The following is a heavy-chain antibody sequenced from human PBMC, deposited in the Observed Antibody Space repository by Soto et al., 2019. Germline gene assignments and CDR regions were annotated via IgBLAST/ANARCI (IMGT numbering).Heavy chain of an antibody. J-gene: IGHJ5*02. CDR1: GGSISSYY. Sequence: QVQLQESGPGLVKPSETLSLTCTVSGGSISSYYWSWIRQPPGKGLEWIGYIYYSGSTNYNPSLKSRFTISVDTSKNQFSLKLSSVTAADTALYYCARRYSGTEDDNWFDPWGQGTLVTVSS. CDR2: IYYSGST. D-gene: IGHD1-26*01. V-gene: IGHV4-59*08. CDR3: ARRYSGTEDDNWFDP.